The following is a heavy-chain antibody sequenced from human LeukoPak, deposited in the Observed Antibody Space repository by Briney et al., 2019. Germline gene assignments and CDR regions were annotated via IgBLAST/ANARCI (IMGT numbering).Heavy chain of an antibody. D-gene: IGHD2-8*01. J-gene: IGHJ4*02. CDR1: GFTFSSYS. CDR3: AKDPDCTSGICYTFFDY. CDR2: ITGGTTTIT. V-gene: IGHV3-48*01. Sequence: GSLRLSCAASGFTFSSYSMNWVRQAPGKGLEWLSYITGGTTTITYYADSVKGRFTISRDNSKNTLYLQMNSLRAEDTAVYYCAKDPDCTSGICYTFFDYWGQGTLVTVSS.